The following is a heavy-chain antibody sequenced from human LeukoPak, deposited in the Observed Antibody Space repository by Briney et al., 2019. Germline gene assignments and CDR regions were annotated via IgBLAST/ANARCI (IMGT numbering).Heavy chain of an antibody. Sequence: GGSLRLSCAASGFTFSSYSMNWVRQAPGKGLEWVSSISSSSSYIYYADSVKGRFTISRDNAKNSLYLQMNSLRAEDAAVYYCARTPSLGYYGSGSYYRLYWGQGTLVTVSS. V-gene: IGHV3-21*01. CDR3: ARTPSLGYYGSGSYYRLY. J-gene: IGHJ4*02. D-gene: IGHD3-10*01. CDR2: ISSSSSYI. CDR1: GFTFSSYS.